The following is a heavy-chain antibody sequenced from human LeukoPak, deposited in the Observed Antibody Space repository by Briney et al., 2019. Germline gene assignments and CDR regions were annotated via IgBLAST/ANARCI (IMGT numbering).Heavy chain of an antibody. CDR2: IYSNEAT. CDR3: ARRNDFDI. J-gene: IGHJ3*02. Sequence: SETLSLSCTVSGGSITGYPWSWIRQPPGKGLEWIGYIYSNEATQYKPSLKSRVTISADTSKNQFSLKLTSVSAADTAIYYCARRNDFDIWGQGRMLTVSS. V-gene: IGHV4-4*08. CDR1: GGSITGYP.